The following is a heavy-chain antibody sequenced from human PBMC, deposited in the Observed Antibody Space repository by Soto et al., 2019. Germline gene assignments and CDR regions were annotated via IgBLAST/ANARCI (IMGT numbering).Heavy chain of an antibody. J-gene: IGHJ4*02. D-gene: IGHD6-25*01. V-gene: IGHV3-23*01. CDR2: ISGSGGTT. CDR3: ATSYRSIAAGCDY. CDR1: GFTFSSYT. Sequence: GGSLRLSCAASGFTFSSYTVSWVRQAPGKGLEWVAAISGSGGTTYYADSVKGRFTISRDNSENTLYLQMNSLRAEDTAVYYCATSYRSIAAGCDYWGQGTLVTVSS.